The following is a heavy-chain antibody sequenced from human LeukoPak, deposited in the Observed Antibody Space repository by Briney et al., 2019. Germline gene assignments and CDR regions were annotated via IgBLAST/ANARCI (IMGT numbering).Heavy chain of an antibody. D-gene: IGHD6-6*01. CDR2: ISSSSSTI. V-gene: IGHV3-48*01. CDR3: AKWWSSSSGD. CDR1: GFTFSSYS. Sequence: GGSLRLSCAASGFTFSSYSMNWVRQAPGKGLEWVSYISSSSSTIYYADSVKGRFTISRDNSKNTLYLQMNSLRAEDTAVYYCAKWWSSSSGDWGQGTLVTVSS. J-gene: IGHJ4*02.